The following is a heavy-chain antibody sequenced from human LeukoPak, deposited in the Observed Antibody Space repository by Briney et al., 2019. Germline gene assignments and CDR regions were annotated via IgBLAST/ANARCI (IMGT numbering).Heavy chain of an antibody. Sequence: SETLSLTCTVSGGSISSSSYYWGWIRQPPGKGLEWIGSIYYSGNTYYNPSLKSRVTIAVDTSTNQFSLTLNSVTAADTAVYYCARRKSFYDSSGYFDHWGRGTLVTVS. CDR3: ARRKSFYDSSGYFDH. J-gene: IGHJ4*02. CDR2: IYYSGNT. D-gene: IGHD3-22*01. V-gene: IGHV4-39*01. CDR1: GGSISSSSYY.